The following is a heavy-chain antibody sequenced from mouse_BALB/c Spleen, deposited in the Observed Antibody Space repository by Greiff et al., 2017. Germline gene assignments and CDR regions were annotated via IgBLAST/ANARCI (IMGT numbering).Heavy chain of an antibody. CDR1: GYTFTSYW. Sequence: VQLQQPGAELVRPGASVKLSCKASGYTFTSYWINWVKQRPGQGLEWIGNIYPSDSYTNYNQKFKDKATLTVDKSSSTAYMQLSSPTSEDSAVYYCTRVLRSAYYFDYWGQGTTLTVSS. J-gene: IGHJ2*01. D-gene: IGHD1-1*01. V-gene: IGHV1-69*02. CDR2: IYPSDSYT. CDR3: TRVLRSAYYFDY.